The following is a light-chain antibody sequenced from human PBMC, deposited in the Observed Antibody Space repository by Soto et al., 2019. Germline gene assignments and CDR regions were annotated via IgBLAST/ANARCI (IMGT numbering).Light chain of an antibody. Sequence: DVKMTQSPSPLFSSVGDRVTLTCPRRHVSSNYLAWYQQKPGIVPRLLIYDASTMPTGIPDRFSGSGSGTDFTLTISRLQPEDFATYYCQQHGSYPRTFGQGTKVDIK. CDR1: HVSSNY. J-gene: IGKJ1*01. CDR3: QQHGSYPRT. V-gene: IGKV1-27*01. CDR2: DAS.